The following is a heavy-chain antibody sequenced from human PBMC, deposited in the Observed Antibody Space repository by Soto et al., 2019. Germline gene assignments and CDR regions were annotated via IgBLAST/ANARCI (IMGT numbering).Heavy chain of an antibody. D-gene: IGHD6-13*01. CDR2: IYYSGST. Sequence: SETLSLTCTVSGGSSSSFYWSWIRQPPGKGLEWIGYIYYSGSTNYNPSLKSRVTISVDTSKNQFSLKLSSVTAADTAVYNCARGVYPGGAFDIWGQGTMVTVSS. CDR1: GGSSSSFY. V-gene: IGHV4-59*01. CDR3: ARGVYPGGAFDI. J-gene: IGHJ3*02.